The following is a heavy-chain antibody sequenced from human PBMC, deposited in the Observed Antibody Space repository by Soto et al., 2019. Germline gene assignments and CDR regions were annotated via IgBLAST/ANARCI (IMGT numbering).Heavy chain of an antibody. Sequence: QITLKESGPTLVKPTQTLTLTCTFSGFSLSTSGVGVGWIRQPPGKALEWLALIYWDADKRYSPSLKSRLTIPRATSETQRVLTTTSLDPVDTATYCRPHTGCVSNCCYPADGGQGSLVIVSS. CDR2: IYWDADK. V-gene: IGHV2-5*02. D-gene: IGHD2-2*01. CDR3: PHTGCVSNCCYPAD. CDR1: GFSLSTSGVG. J-gene: IGHJ4*02.